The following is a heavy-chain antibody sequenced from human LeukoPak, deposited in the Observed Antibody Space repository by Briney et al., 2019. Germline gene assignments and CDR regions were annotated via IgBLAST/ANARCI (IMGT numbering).Heavy chain of an antibody. CDR1: GGSFSGYY. J-gene: IGHJ4*02. V-gene: IGHV4-34*01. D-gene: IGHD2-2*01. CDR3: ASTGGRGSTSD. Sequence: SETLSLTCAVYGGSFSGYYWSWIRQPPGQGLEWIGEINHSGSTNYNPSLKSRVTISVDTSKNQFSLKLSSVTAADTAVYYCASTGGRGSTSDWGQGTLVTLSS. CDR2: INHSGST.